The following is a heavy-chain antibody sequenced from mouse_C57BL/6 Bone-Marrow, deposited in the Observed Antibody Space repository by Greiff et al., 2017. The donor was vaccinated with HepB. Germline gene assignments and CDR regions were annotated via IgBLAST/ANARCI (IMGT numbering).Heavy chain of an antibody. D-gene: IGHD2-13*01. J-gene: IGHJ2*01. CDR2: IYPISGNT. Sequence: QVQLMESGAELARPGASVKLSCKASGYTFTSYGISWVKQRTGQGLEWIVEIYPISGNTYYNEKFEGKAILTADKSSRTAYMELRSLTSENSAVYCCARKGLLPHLDYWGQGTTLTVSS. CDR1: GYTFTSYG. V-gene: IGHV1-81*01. CDR3: ARKGLLPHLDY.